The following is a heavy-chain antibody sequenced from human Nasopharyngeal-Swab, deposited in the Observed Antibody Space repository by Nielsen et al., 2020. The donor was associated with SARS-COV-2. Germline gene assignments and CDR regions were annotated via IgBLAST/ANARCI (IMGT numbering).Heavy chain of an antibody. CDR2: ISYDGSNK. D-gene: IGHD6-19*01. V-gene: IGHV3-30*03. Sequence: GGSLRLSCAASGFTFSSYGMHWVRQAPGKGLEWVAVISYDGSNKYYADSVKGRFTISRDNSKNTLYLQMNSLRAEDTAVHYCAEYSSGSDYWGQGTLVTVSS. CDR3: AEYSSGSDY. J-gene: IGHJ4*02. CDR1: GFTFSSYG.